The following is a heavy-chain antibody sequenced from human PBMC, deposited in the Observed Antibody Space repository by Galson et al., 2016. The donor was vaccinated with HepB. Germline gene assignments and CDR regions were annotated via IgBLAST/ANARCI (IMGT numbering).Heavy chain of an antibody. Sequence: SLRLSCAASGFTFSTYWMTWVRQAPGKGLEWVANIKRDGSEENYVDSVKGRFTISRDNAKNSLHLQMNSLRAEDTAVYYCARDKTYYGSGSYGSGSYFDALDSGGKGTMVTGSS. CDR1: GFTFSTYW. V-gene: IGHV3-7*03. J-gene: IGHJ3*02. D-gene: IGHD3-10*01. CDR3: ARDKTYYGSGSYGSGSYFDALDS. CDR2: IKRDGSEE.